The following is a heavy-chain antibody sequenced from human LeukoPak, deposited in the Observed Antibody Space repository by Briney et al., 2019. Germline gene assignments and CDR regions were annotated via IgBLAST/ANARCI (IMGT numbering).Heavy chain of an antibody. D-gene: IGHD6-13*01. J-gene: IGHJ4*01. Sequence: VASVKVSCKASGYTFASHDIIWVRQATGQGLEYMGWLHTGNDDAGYAEKFQGRVNLTKDTSTGTAYMELSSLTFDDTAVYYCARGGTAAETSGFDHWGRGTQVTVSA. CDR3: ARGGTAAETSGFDH. V-gene: IGHV1-8*01. CDR1: GYTFASHD. CDR2: LHTGNDDA.